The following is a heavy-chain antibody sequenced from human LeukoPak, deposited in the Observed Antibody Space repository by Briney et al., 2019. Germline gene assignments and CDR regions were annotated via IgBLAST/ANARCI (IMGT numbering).Heavy chain of an antibody. D-gene: IGHD2-2*01. Sequence: SETLSLTCSVSGDSISSYYWSWIRQPAGKGLEWIGRIHFAGGASYNPSLKNRVTMSVDTSKNQLSLNLTSVTAADTAVYFCAKDRLGVPAAINYYGMDAWGQGTPVTVSS. CDR3: AKDRLGVPAAINYYGMDA. CDR1: GDSISSYY. CDR2: IHFAGGA. J-gene: IGHJ6*02. V-gene: IGHV4-4*07.